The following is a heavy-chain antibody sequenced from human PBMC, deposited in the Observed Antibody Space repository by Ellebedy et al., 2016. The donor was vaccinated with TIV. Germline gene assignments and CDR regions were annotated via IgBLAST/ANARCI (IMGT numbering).Heavy chain of an antibody. V-gene: IGHV3-21*06. J-gene: IGHJ4*02. D-gene: IGHD2-15*01. CDR1: GFIFTDFS. Sequence: GESLKISCVASGFIFTDFSMNWVRQAPGKGLEWVSSINGDLQSVNYIDSVKGRFTVSRDNAQDTLFLQMNSLRAEDTAVYFCSRGWSTPDSWGQGTLVIVSS. CDR2: INGDLQSV. CDR3: SRGWSTPDS.